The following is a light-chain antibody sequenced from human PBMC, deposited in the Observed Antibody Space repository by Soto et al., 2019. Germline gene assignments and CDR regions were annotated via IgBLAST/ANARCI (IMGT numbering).Light chain of an antibody. CDR1: RSNIRSNY. Sequence: QAVVTQPPSASGTPGQRVSISCSGSRSNIRSNYVYWYQQFPGTAPKLLIYRNNQRPSGVPDRFSGSKSGTSASLAISGLRSEDEADYYCAAWDDSLSGHVVFGGGTKLTVL. J-gene: IGLJ2*01. CDR2: RNN. CDR3: AAWDDSLSGHVV. V-gene: IGLV1-47*01.